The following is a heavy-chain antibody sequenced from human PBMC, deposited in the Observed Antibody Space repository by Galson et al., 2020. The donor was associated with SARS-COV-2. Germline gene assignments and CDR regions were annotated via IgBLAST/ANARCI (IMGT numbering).Heavy chain of an antibody. CDR1: GFIFGSHA. CDR3: ARGTIFGVARAYFDY. CDR2: IGGSGRTT. V-gene: IGHV3-23*01. D-gene: IGHD3-3*01. J-gene: IGHJ4*02. Sequence: SCAASGFIFGSHAMNWVRRAPGKGLEWVSLIGGSGRTTYYADSVKGRFTISRDNSRNTLYLQMNSLRADDTAVYYCARGTIFGVARAYFDYWGQGNLVTVSS.